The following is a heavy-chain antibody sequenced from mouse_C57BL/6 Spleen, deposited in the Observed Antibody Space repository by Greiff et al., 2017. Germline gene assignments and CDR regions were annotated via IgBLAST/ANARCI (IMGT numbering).Heavy chain of an antibody. CDR1: GFTFSSYG. CDR3: ARQNYSNYGYARDY. D-gene: IGHD2-5*01. J-gene: IGHJ4*01. CDR2: ISSGGSYT. V-gene: IGHV5-6*01. Sequence: EVQLVESGGDLVKPGGSLKLSCAASGFTFSSYGMSWVRQTPDKRLEWVATISSGGSYTYYPDSVKGRFTISRDNAKNTLYLQMSSLKSEDTAMYYCARQNYSNYGYARDYWGQGTSVTVSS.